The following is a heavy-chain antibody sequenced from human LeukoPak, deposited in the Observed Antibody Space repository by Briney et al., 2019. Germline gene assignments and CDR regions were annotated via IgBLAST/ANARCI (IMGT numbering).Heavy chain of an antibody. D-gene: IGHD3-10*01. V-gene: IGHV3-23*01. J-gene: IGHJ4*02. Sequence: GGSLRLSCAASGFTFSSYAMTWVRQAPGKGLEWVSGISGSDSSTYYADSVKGRFTISRDNSKNTLYLQMNSLRAEDTAVYYCARDRGWSQTYGSGTYGLDYWGQGTLVTVSS. CDR3: ARDRGWSQTYGSGTYGLDY. CDR1: GFTFSSYA. CDR2: ISGSDSST.